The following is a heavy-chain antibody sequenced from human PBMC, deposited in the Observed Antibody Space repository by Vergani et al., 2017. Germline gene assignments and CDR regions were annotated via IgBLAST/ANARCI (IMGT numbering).Heavy chain of an antibody. CDR3: ARDSPRYCSSTSCQYAEWFDP. V-gene: IGHV1-69*18. D-gene: IGHD2-2*01. CDR1: GGTFSSYA. CDR2: IIPIFGTA. J-gene: IGHJ5*02. Sequence: QVQLVQSGAEVKKPGSSVKVSCKASGGTFSSYAISWVRQAPGQGLEWMGRIIPIFGTANYAQKFQGRVTITADESTSTAYMELSSLRSQATAVYYCARDSPRYCSSTSCQYAEWFDPWGQGTLVTVSS.